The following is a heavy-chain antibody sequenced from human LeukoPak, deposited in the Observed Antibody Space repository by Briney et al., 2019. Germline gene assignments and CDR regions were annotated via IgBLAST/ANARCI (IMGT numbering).Heavy chain of an antibody. D-gene: IGHD3-16*02. CDR1: GGSISGYY. Sequence: PSETLSLTCTVSGGSISGYYWSWIRQPPGKGLEWIGYIYYSGSTNYNPSLKSRVTISVDTSKNQFSLKLSSVTAADTAVYYCARAGYDDIWGSYRWGYYYYYMDVWGKGTTVTVSS. CDR3: ARAGYDDIWGSYRWGYYYYYMDV. V-gene: IGHV4-59*01. CDR2: IYYSGST. J-gene: IGHJ6*03.